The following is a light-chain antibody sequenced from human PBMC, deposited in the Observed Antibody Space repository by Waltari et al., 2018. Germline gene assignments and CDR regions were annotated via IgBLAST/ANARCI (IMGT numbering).Light chain of an antibody. CDR2: GAT. J-gene: IGKJ1*01. CDR3: QQSYVTPRT. V-gene: IGKV1-39*01. CDR1: ESIGTY. Sequence: DIVMTQSPSSLSAFVGDRVTITCRASESIGTYLHWYQQTPGKAPKVLIYGATNLQNGVPSRFSASGSGTEFTLTISSLQPEDFATYYCQQSYVTPRTFGQGTKVELK.